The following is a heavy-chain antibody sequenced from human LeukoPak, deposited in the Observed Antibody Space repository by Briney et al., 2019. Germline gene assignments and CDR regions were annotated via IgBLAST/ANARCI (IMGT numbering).Heavy chain of an antibody. CDR1: GYTFTGYY. D-gene: IGHD2-2*01. V-gene: IGHV1-2*02. CDR2: INPNSGGT. J-gene: IGHJ4*02. Sequence: GASVMVSCKASGYTFTGYYMHWVRQAPGQGLEWMGWINPNSGGTNYAQKFQGRVTMTRDTSISTAYMELSRLRSDDTAVYYCARDRTKYCRSTSCPLDYWGQGTLVTVSS. CDR3: ARDRTKYCRSTSCPLDY.